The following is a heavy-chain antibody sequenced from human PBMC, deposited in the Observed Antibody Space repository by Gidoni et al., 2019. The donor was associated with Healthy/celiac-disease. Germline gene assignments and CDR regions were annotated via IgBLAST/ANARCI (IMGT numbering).Heavy chain of an antibody. CDR1: GFTFSSYS. Sequence: EVQLVESGGGLVQPGGSLRLSCAASGFTFSSYSMNWVRQAPGKGLEWVSYISSSSSTIYYAESVKGRFTISRDNAKNSLYLQMNSLRAEDTAVYYCAVLGGLHIVVVPAASDAFDIWGQGTMVTVSS. D-gene: IGHD2-2*01. CDR2: ISSSSSTI. CDR3: AVLGGLHIVVVPAASDAFDI. J-gene: IGHJ3*02. V-gene: IGHV3-48*04.